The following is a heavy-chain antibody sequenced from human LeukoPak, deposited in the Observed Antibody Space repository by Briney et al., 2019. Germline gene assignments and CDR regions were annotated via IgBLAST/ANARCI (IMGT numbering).Heavy chain of an antibody. V-gene: IGHV1-18*01. CDR1: GYTFTSYG. CDR2: ISSYNGNT. J-gene: IGHJ4*02. CDR3: ASWNSSYDSSGYYYVGVFDY. Sequence: ASVKVSCKASGYTFTSYGISWVRQAPGQGLEWMGWISSYNGNTNYAQKLQGRVTMTTDTSTSTAYMELRSLRSDDTAVYYCASWNSSYDSSGYYYVGVFDYWGQGTLVTVPS. D-gene: IGHD3-22*01.